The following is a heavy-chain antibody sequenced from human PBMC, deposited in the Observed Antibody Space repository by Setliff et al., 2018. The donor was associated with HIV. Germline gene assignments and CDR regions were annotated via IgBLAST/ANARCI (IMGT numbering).Heavy chain of an antibody. CDR1: GFTFRDYL. Sequence: GGSLRLSCGASGFTFRDYLMIWVRQAPGKGLECVANINQDGSEKYYVDSVKGRFTISRDNAKNSLYLQMSSLRADDTAVYFCARVRETSGGYWGNFYYYMDVWGKGTTVTVS. V-gene: IGHV3-7*03. CDR2: INQDGSEK. D-gene: IGHD2-21*02. CDR3: ARVRETSGGYWGNFYYYMDV. J-gene: IGHJ6*03.